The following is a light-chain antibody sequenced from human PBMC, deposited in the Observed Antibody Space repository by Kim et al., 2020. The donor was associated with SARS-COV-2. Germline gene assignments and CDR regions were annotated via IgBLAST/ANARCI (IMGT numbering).Light chain of an antibody. CDR2: DAS. Sequence: EIVLTQSPATLSLSPGERATLSCRASQSVSNYLALYQQKPGQAPRLLIYDASNRATGIPARFSGSGSGTDFTLTISSLEPEDFAVYYCQQRSNWPPATFGGGTKVDIK. CDR3: QQRSNWPPAT. V-gene: IGKV3-11*01. J-gene: IGKJ4*01. CDR1: QSVSNY.